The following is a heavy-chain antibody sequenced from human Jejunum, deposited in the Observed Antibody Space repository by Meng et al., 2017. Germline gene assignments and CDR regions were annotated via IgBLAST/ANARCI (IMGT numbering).Heavy chain of an antibody. CDR2: IHHSGST. CDR1: GGSISSSDW. CDR3: AREWSGSFRHFDY. D-gene: IGHD3-16*02. J-gene: IGHJ4*02. V-gene: IGHV4-4*02. Sequence: GQLQASGPRLLTPSGALSLTFGVSGGSISSSDWWSWVRQPPGKGLEWIGEIHHSGSTNYNPSLKSRVTISVDKSKNQFSLKLSSVTATDTAVYYCAREWSGSFRHFDYWGQGTLVTVSS.